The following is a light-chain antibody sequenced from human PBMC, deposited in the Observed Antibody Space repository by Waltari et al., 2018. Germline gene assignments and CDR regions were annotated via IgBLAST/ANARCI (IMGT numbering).Light chain of an antibody. J-gene: IGLJ3*02. Sequence: QSVLTQPPSASGPPGQKVNISCNGSRPNIGSNYFYCYQQIPGTAPKLLIFKNNQRPAGVPDRFSDSKAGTSASLAINGLRSEDEADYYCAAWDDSLSGLVLGGGTKVTVL. V-gene: IGLV1-47*01. CDR1: RPNIGSNY. CDR2: KNN. CDR3: AAWDDSLSGLV.